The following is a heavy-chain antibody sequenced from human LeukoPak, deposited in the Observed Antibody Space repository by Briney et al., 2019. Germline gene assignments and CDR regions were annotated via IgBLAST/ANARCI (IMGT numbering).Heavy chain of an antibody. J-gene: IGHJ4*02. D-gene: IGHD6-19*01. Sequence: GGSLRLSCAASGFTFDDYGMHWVRQAPGKGLEWVAAISYDGNNKYYADSVKGRLTISRDNSKNTLYVQMNSLRAEDTALYYCAKDGVEQWLAYYFDYRGQGALVTVSS. CDR2: ISYDGNNK. CDR1: GFTFDDYG. CDR3: AKDGVEQWLAYYFDY. V-gene: IGHV3-30*18.